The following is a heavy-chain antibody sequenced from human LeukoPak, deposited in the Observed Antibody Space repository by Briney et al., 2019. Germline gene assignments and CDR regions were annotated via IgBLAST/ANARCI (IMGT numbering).Heavy chain of an antibody. J-gene: IGHJ4*02. CDR2: INHSGST. CDR1: GGSFSNYY. V-gene: IGHV4-34*01. Sequence: SETLSLTCAVYGGSFSNYYWSWIRQPPGKGLEWIGEINHSGSTNYNPSLKSRVTISVDTSKNQFSLKLSSVTAADTAVYYCARGGQLRLRNSFDCWGQGTLVTVSS. CDR3: ARGGQLRLRNSFDC. D-gene: IGHD3-3*01.